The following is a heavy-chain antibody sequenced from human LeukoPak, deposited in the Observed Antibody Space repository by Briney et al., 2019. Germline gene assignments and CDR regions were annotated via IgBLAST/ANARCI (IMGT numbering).Heavy chain of an antibody. D-gene: IGHD3-16*01. J-gene: IGHJ3*02. CDR2: IYPGDSDT. CDR3: ARHRTMTTFGDAFDI. V-gene: IGHV5-51*01. Sequence: GESLKISCKGSGYSFTSYWIGWVRQMPGKGLEWMGIIYPGDSDTRYSPSFQGQVTISADKSISTAYLQWSSLKASDTAMYYCARHRTMTTFGDAFDIWGQGTVVTVSS. CDR1: GYSFTSYW.